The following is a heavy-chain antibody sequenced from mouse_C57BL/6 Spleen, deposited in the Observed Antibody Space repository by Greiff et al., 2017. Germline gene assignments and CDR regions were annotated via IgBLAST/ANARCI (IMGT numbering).Heavy chain of an antibody. CDR1: GFTFSSYT. J-gene: IGHJ2*01. Sequence: EVKLMESGGGLVKPGGSLKLSCAASGFTFSSYTMSWVRQTPEKRLEWVATISGGGGNTYYPDSVKGRFTISRDNAKNTLYLQMSSLRSEDTALYYCARQGLDYEYYFDYWGQGTTLTVSS. V-gene: IGHV5-9*01. D-gene: IGHD6-5*01. CDR3: ARQGLDYEYYFDY. CDR2: ISGGGGNT.